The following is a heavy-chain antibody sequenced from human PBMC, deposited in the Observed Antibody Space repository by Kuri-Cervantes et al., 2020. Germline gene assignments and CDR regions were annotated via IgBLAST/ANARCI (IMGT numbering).Heavy chain of an antibody. V-gene: IGHV1-46*01. CDR3: ARFDRYSSSWYHYYYGMDV. D-gene: IGHD6-13*01. Sequence: ASVKVSCKASGYTFTSYYMHWVRQAPGQGLEWMGIINPSGGSTSYAQKFQGRVTMTRDTSTSTVYMGLSSLRSEDTAVYYCARFDRYSSSWYHYYYGMDVWGQGTTVTVSS. CDR2: INPSGGST. CDR1: GYTFTSYY. J-gene: IGHJ6*02.